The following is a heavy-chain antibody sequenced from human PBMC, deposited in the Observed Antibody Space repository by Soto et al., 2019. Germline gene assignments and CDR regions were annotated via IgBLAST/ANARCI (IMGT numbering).Heavy chain of an antibody. CDR3: AKTSTMVVAADAFDI. J-gene: IGHJ3*02. V-gene: IGHV3-23*01. D-gene: IGHD2-15*01. CDR2: ISGSGGST. CDR1: GFTFSSYA. Sequence: GGSLRLSCAASGFTFSSYAMSWVRQAPGKGLEWVSAISGSGGSTYYADSVKGRFTISRDNSKNTLYLQMNSLRAEDTAAYYCAKTSTMVVAADAFDIWGQGTMVTVSS.